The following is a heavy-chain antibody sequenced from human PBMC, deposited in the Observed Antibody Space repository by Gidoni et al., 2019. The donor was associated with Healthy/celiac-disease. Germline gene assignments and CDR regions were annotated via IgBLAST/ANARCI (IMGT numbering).Heavy chain of an antibody. CDR3: ARDLRGGQLVFDY. CDR2: IYTSGST. Sequence: QVQLQESGPGLVKPSQTLSLTCTVSGGSISSGSYYWSWIRQPAGKGLEWIGRIYTSGSTNYNPSLKSRVTISVDTSKNQFSLKLSSVTAADTAVYYCARDLRGGQLVFDYWGQGTLVTVSS. CDR1: GGSISSGSYY. V-gene: IGHV4-61*02. D-gene: IGHD6-6*01. J-gene: IGHJ4*02.